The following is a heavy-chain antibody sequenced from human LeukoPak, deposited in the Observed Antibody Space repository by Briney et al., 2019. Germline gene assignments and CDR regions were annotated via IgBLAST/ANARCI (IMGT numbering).Heavy chain of an antibody. J-gene: IGHJ5*02. CDR2: PGDSDT. CDR3: ARLPDLVAGTGAWFDP. V-gene: IGHV5-51*01. Sequence: PGDSDTRYSPSFQGQVTISADKSISTAYLQWSSLKASDTAMYYCARLPDLVAGTGAWFDPWGQGTLVTVSS. D-gene: IGHD6-19*01.